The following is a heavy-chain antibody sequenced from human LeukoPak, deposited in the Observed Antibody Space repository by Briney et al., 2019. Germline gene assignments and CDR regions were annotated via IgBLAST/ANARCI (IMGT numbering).Heavy chain of an antibody. V-gene: IGHV1-2*04. Sequence: ASVKVSCKASGYTFTNYYMHWVRQAPGQGLEWMGWINPNSGGTNYAQKFQGWVTMTRDTSISTAYMELSRLRSDDTAVYYCARGGGVTTDYFDYWGQGTLVTVSS. CDR2: INPNSGGT. CDR1: GYTFTNYY. D-gene: IGHD4-17*01. J-gene: IGHJ4*02. CDR3: ARGGGVTTDYFDY.